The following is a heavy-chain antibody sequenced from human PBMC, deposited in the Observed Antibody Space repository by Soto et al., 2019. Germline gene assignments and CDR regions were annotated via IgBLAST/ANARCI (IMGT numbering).Heavy chain of an antibody. CDR3: AIGSTYGGEFEF. V-gene: IGHV1-69*01. D-gene: IGHD1-26*01. J-gene: IGHJ4*02. CDR1: GGTFSSYT. Sequence: VQLVQSGAEVKQPGSSVKVSCKASGGTFSSYTVTWVRQAPGQGLEWRGGFVPIVGTTDYSQNFQGRLTITADESATTGYMELSSLTSDDTARYYWAIGSTYGGEFEFWCQGTLVTVSS. CDR2: FVPIVGTT.